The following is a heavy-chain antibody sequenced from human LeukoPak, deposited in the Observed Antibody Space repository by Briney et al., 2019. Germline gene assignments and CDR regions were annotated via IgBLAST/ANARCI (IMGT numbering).Heavy chain of an antibody. D-gene: IGHD3-22*01. J-gene: IGHJ6*03. Sequence: SVKVSCKASGGTFSSYAISWVRQAPGQGLEWMGGIIPILGTANYAQKFQGRVTITADESTSTAYMELSSLRSEDTAVYYCARVIYDSSGYYYGYYYYMDVWGKGTRSPSP. CDR1: GGTFSSYA. CDR3: ARVIYDSSGYYYGYYYYMDV. CDR2: IIPILGTA. V-gene: IGHV1-69*13.